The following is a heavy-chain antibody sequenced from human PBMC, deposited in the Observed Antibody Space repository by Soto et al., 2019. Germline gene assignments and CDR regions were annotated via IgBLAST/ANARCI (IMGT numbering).Heavy chain of an antibody. D-gene: IGHD6-13*01. J-gene: IGHJ4*02. CDR2: IWYDGSNK. Sequence: QVQLVESGGGVVQPGRSLRLSCAASGFTFSSYGMHWVRQAPGKGLEWVAVIWYDGSNKYYADSVKGRFTISRDNSKNTLYLQMNSLRAEDKAVYYCARDPTAAAPYFDYWGQGTLVTVSS. CDR3: ARDPTAAAPYFDY. CDR1: GFTFSSYG. V-gene: IGHV3-33*01.